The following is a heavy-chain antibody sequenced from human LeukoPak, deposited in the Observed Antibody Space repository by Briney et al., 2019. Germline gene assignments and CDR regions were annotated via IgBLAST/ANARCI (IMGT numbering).Heavy chain of an antibody. V-gene: IGHV3-23*01. CDR2: ISGSGGST. CDR3: ASSDYVWGNYVY. J-gene: IGHJ4*02. Sequence: GGSLRLSCAASGFTFSSYAMSWVRQAPGKGLEWVSAISGSGGSTYYADSVKGRSTISRDNSKNTLYLQMNSLRAEDTAVYYCASSDYVWGNYVYWGQGTLVTVSS. D-gene: IGHD3-16*01. CDR1: GFTFSSYA.